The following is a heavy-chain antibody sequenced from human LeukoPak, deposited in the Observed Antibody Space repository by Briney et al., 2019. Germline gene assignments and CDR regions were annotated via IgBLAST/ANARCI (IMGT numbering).Heavy chain of an antibody. CDR3: ASTGGYGSGTYDYYYFGMDV. J-gene: IGHJ6*02. CDR2: ITSSGRII. Sequence: GRSPRLSCAASGFTFSSYEMNWVRQAPGKGLEGVAYITSSGRIIYYADSVKGRFTISRDNAKNSLYLQMNSLRAEDTAVYYCASTGGYGSGTYDYYYFGMDVWGQGTTVTVSS. D-gene: IGHD3-10*01. V-gene: IGHV3-48*03. CDR1: GFTFSSYE.